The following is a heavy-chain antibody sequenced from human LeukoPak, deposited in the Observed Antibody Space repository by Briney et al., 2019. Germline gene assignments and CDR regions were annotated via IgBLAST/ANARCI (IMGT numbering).Heavy chain of an antibody. V-gene: IGHV3-15*01. J-gene: IGHJ4*02. CDR3: TTLSLLAYYYGSGSYYNGVDY. CDR1: GFTLSNAW. Sequence: GGSLRLSCAASGFTLSNAWMSWVRQAPGKGLEWVGRIKSKTGGGTTDYAAPVKGRFTISRDDSKNTLYLQMNSLKTEDTAVYYCTTLSLLAYYYGSGSYYNGVDYWGQGTLVTVSS. CDR2: IKSKTGGGTT. D-gene: IGHD3-10*01.